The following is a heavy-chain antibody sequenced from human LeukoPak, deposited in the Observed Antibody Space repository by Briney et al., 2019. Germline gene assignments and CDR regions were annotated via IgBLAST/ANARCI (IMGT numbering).Heavy chain of an antibody. J-gene: IGHJ4*02. Sequence: NPGGSLRLSCAASGFTFSSYSMIWARQAPGKGLVWVSYISSSSSYIYYADSVKGRFTISRDNAKNSLYLQMNSLRAEDTAVYYCARDSHDYGDYVSFDYWGQGTLVTVSS. CDR2: ISSSSSYI. CDR3: ARDSHDYGDYVSFDY. V-gene: IGHV3-21*01. D-gene: IGHD4-17*01. CDR1: GFTFSSYS.